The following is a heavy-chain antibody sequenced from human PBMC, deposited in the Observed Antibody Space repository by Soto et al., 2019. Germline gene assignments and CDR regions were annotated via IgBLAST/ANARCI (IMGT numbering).Heavy chain of an antibody. J-gene: IGHJ4*02. D-gene: IGHD2-21*01. V-gene: IGHV4-30-2*01. Sequence: SETLSLTCAVSGGSISSGGYSWSWIRQPPGKGLEWTGYIYHSGSTYYNPSLKSRVTISVDRSKNQFSLKLSSVTAADTAVYYCARGPPHSHWGQGTLVTVSS. CDR2: IYHSGST. CDR1: GGSISSGGYS. CDR3: ARGPPHSH.